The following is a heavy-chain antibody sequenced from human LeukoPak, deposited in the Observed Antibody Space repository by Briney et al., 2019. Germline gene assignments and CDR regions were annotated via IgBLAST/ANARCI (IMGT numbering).Heavy chain of an antibody. CDR1: GFTFSSYG. CDR2: ISGSGGST. CDR3: AKAFTIWYFDY. J-gene: IGHJ4*02. D-gene: IGHD3-3*01. Sequence: GGSLRLSCAASGFTFSSYGMSWVRQAPGKGLEWVSAISGSGGSTYYADSAKGRFTISRDNSKNTLYLQMNSLRAEDTAVYYCAKAFTIWYFDYWGQGTLVTVSS. V-gene: IGHV3-23*01.